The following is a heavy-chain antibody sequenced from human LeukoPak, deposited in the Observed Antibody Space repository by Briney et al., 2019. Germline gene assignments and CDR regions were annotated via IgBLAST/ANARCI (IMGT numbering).Heavy chain of an antibody. CDR1: GFTFSSYG. CDR3: ARFREPAVKNWFDP. CDR2: IWYDGSNK. Sequence: GRSLRLSCAASGFTFSSYGMHWVRQAPGKGLEWVAVIWYDGSNKYYADSVKGRFTISRDNSKNTLYPQMNSLRAEDTAVYYCARFREPAVKNWFDPWGQGTLVTVSS. J-gene: IGHJ5*02. D-gene: IGHD2-2*01. V-gene: IGHV3-33*01.